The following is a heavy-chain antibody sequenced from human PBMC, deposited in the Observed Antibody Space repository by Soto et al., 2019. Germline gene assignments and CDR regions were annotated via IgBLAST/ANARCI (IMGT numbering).Heavy chain of an antibody. J-gene: IGHJ6*02. CDR3: ARWGGYDLDLYYYYGMDV. CDR1: GYSLTSYW. V-gene: IGHV5-10-1*01. Sequence: PGESLKISCKGSGYSLTSYWISWVRQMPGKGLEWMVRIDPSDSYTNYSPAFQGHVTISSYKSISTPYLQWISLKASDTAMYYCARWGGYDLDLYYYYGMDVWGQGTTVTVSS. D-gene: IGHD5-12*01. CDR2: IDPSDSYT.